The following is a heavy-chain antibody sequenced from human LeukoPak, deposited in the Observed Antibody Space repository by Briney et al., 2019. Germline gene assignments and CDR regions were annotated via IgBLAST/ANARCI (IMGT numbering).Heavy chain of an antibody. CDR2: IYYSGST. J-gene: IGHJ5*02. Sequence: PETLSLTCTVSGGSISSSSYYWGWIRQPPGKGLEWIGSIYYSGSTYYNPSLKSRVTISVDTSKNQFSLKLSSVTAADTAVYYCARASTPVVVPAAMLGWFDPWGQGTLVTVSS. V-gene: IGHV4-39*07. CDR1: GGSISSSSYY. CDR3: ARASTPVVVPAAMLGWFDP. D-gene: IGHD2-2*01.